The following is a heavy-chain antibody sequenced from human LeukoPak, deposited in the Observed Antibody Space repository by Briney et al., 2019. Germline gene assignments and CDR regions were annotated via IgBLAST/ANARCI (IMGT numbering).Heavy chain of an antibody. Sequence: GGSLRFSCAASGFTFSSYGMRWVRQAPGKGLEWVAFIRYDGSNKYYADSVKGRFTISRDNSKNTLYLQMNSLRAEDTAVYYCAKDYLANIVVVPAAYFDYWGQGTLVTVSS. CDR1: GFTFSSYG. CDR2: IRYDGSNK. CDR3: AKDYLANIVVVPAAYFDY. J-gene: IGHJ4*02. D-gene: IGHD2-2*01. V-gene: IGHV3-30*02.